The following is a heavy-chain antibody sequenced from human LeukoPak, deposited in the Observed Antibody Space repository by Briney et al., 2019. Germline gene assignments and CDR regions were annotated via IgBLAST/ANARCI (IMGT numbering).Heavy chain of an antibody. CDR3: AKSAPNYSGSYRPNDY. J-gene: IGHJ4*02. V-gene: IGHV3-11*01. CDR2: ISSSGSTI. D-gene: IGHD1-26*01. CDR1: GFTFSDYY. Sequence: GGSLRLSCAASGFTFSDYYMSWIRQAPGKGLEWVSYISSSGSTIYYADSVKGRFTISRDNAKNSLYLQMNSLRAEDTAVYYCAKSAPNYSGSYRPNDYWGQGTLVTVSS.